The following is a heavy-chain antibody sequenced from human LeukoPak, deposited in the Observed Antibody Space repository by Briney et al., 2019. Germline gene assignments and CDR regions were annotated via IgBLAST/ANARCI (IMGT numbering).Heavy chain of an antibody. CDR2: ISWNSGSI. D-gene: IGHD1-26*01. CDR1: GFTFDDYA. CDR3: ARAKFSAYTGNPGARKSSYDMDV. Sequence: PGGSLRLSCAASGFTFDDYAMHWVRQAPGKGLEGVSGISWNSGSIGYVDSVKGRFTISRDNAKNSLYLQMNSLRAEDTAVYYCARAKFSAYTGNPGARKSSYDMDVWGKGTTVTVSS. J-gene: IGHJ6*03. V-gene: IGHV3-9*01.